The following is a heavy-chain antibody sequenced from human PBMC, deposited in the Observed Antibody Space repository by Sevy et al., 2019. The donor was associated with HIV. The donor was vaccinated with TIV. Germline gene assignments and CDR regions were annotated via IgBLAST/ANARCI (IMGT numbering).Heavy chain of an antibody. CDR3: ARDPAALDI. D-gene: IGHD6-25*01. Sequence: GGSLRLSCVASGFTFSSYWMSWVRQAPGMGLEWVANIKDDGSEEYYVDSVKGRFTISRDNAKKSLDLQMSSLRAEDTAVYYCARDPAALDIWGHGTLVTVSS. J-gene: IGHJ3*02. CDR1: GFTFSSYW. CDR2: IKDDGSEE. V-gene: IGHV3-7*01.